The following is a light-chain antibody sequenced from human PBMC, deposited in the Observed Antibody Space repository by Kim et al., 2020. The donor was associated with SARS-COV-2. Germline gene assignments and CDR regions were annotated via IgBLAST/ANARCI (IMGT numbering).Light chain of an antibody. V-gene: IGLV3-21*04. CDR2: YDS. CDR3: QVWDSSSDLGV. CDR1: NIGSKS. Sequence: APGKTARITCGGNNIGSKSVHWYRQKPGQAPVLVIYYDSDRPSGIPERFSGSNSGNTATLTISRVEAGDEADYYCQVWDSSSDLGVFGGGTQLTVL. J-gene: IGLJ3*02.